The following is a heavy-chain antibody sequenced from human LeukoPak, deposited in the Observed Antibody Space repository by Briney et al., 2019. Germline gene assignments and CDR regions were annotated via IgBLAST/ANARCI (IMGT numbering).Heavy chain of an antibody. Sequence: GASVKVSCKAFGYTFTSNYMHWVRQAPGQGPEWMGVISPSGGSTTYAQKFQGRVTLTRDMSTSTVYMELSSLRSEDTAVYYCARDGWISGWLAYYYYMDVWGKGTTVTVSS. D-gene: IGHD6-19*01. CDR3: ARDGWISGWLAYYYYMDV. CDR2: ISPSGGST. CDR1: GYTFTSNY. V-gene: IGHV1-46*01. J-gene: IGHJ6*03.